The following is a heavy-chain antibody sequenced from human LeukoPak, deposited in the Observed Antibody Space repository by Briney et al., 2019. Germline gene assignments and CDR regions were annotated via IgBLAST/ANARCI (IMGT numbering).Heavy chain of an antibody. CDR1: GFTFSSYA. V-gene: IGHV3-30*04. D-gene: IGHD4-17*01. CDR3: ARDTTVTMVFDY. CDR2: ISYDGSNK. Sequence: PGRSLRLSCAASGFTFSSYAMHWVRQAPGKGLEWVAVISYDGSNKYYADSVKGRFTISRDNAKNSLYLQMNSLRAEDTAVYYCARDTTVTMVFDYWGQGTLVTVSS. J-gene: IGHJ4*02.